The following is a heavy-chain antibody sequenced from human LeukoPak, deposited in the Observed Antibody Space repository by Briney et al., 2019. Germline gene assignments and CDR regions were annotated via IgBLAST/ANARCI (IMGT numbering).Heavy chain of an antibody. V-gene: IGHV3-74*01. Sequence: GGSLRLSCAASGFTFTNYWMHWVRQAPGMGLVWVSRLPPDELDIIYADSVKGRFTISGDNAKNTLYLQMNSLRAEDTAVYYCARGQRGPNDYWGQGTLVTVSS. CDR2: LPPDELDI. J-gene: IGHJ4*02. CDR3: ARGQRGPNDY. CDR1: GFTFTNYW.